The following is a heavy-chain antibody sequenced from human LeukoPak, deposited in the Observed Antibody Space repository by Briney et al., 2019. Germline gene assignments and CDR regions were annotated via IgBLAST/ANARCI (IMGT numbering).Heavy chain of an antibody. CDR1: GYTFTGYY. V-gene: IGHV1-2*02. CDR3: AGAGYSGNYYYYFDF. Sequence: EASVKVSCKASGYTFTGYYMHWVRQAPGQGLEWMGWINPDSGGTNYAQKFQGRVTMTRDTSTSTVYMQLSRLRSDDTAVYYCAGAGYSGNYYYYFDFWGQGTLVTVSS. J-gene: IGHJ4*02. CDR2: INPDSGGT. D-gene: IGHD1-26*01.